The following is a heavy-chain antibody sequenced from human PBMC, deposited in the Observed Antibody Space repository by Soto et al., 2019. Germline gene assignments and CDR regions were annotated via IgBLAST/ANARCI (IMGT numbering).Heavy chain of an antibody. D-gene: IGHD2-2*01. CDR1: GYTFTGYY. CDR3: ASPLDYCSSTSCYSRGYYYYGMDV. CDR2: INPNSGGT. V-gene: IGHV1-2*02. Sequence: ASVKVSCKASGYTFTGYYMHWVRQAPGQGLEWMGWINPNSGGTNYAQKFQGRVTMTRDTSISTAYMELSRLGSDDTAVYYCASPLDYCSSTSCYSRGYYYYGMDVWGQGTTVTVSS. J-gene: IGHJ6*02.